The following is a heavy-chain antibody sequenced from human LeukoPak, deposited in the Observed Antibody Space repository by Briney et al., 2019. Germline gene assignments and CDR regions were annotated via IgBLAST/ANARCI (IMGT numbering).Heavy chain of an antibody. V-gene: IGHV3-33*06. CDR3: AKDPYYYDSSGYHGFDL. J-gene: IGHJ2*01. Sequence: GGSLRLSCAASGFTFSSYGMHWVRQAPGKGLEWVAVIWYDGSNKYYADSVKGRFTISRDNSKNTLYLQMNSLRAEDTAVYYCAKDPYYYDSSGYHGFDLWGRGTLVTVSS. D-gene: IGHD3-22*01. CDR1: GFTFSSYG. CDR2: IWYDGSNK.